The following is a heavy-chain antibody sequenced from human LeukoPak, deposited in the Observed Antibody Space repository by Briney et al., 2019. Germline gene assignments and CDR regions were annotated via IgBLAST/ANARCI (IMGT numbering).Heavy chain of an antibody. CDR3: ATRGEGISSYGYVY. Sequence: SETLSLTCTVSGGSVSSGSYYWSWIRQPPGKGLKWIGYIYYSGSTNYNPSLKSRVTISVDTSKNQFSLKLSSVTAADTAVYYCATRGEGISSYGYVYWGQGTLVTVSS. D-gene: IGHD5-18*01. J-gene: IGHJ4*02. CDR2: IYYSGST. CDR1: GGSVSSGSYY. V-gene: IGHV4-61*01.